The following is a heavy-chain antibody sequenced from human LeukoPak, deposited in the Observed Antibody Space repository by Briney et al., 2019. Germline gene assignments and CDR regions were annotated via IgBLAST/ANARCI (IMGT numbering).Heavy chain of an antibody. V-gene: IGHV3-23*01. D-gene: IGHD6-19*01. J-gene: IGHJ4*02. CDR3: AKVTVIAVAGQSDY. CDR2: ISGSGGST. Sequence: GGSLRLSCAASGFTFSSYAMSWVRQAPGKGLEWVSAISGSGGSTYYADSVKGRFTISRDNSKNTLYLQMSSLRAEDTAVYYCAKVTVIAVAGQSDYWGQGTLVTVSS. CDR1: GFTFSSYA.